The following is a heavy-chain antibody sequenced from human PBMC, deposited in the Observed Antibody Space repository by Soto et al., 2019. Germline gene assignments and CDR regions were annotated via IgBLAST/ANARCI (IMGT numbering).Heavy chain of an antibody. V-gene: IGHV4-59*01. CDR2: IYYSGST. D-gene: IGHD6-13*01. CDR1: GGSISSYY. CDR3: ARGVYSSSWYGRDYYYYGMDV. Sequence: SETLSLTCTVSGGSISSYYWSWIRQPPGKGLEWIGYIYYSGSTNYNPSLKSRVTISVDTSKNQFSLKLSSVTAADTAVYYCARGVYSSSWYGRDYYYYGMDVWGHGTTVTVSS. J-gene: IGHJ6*02.